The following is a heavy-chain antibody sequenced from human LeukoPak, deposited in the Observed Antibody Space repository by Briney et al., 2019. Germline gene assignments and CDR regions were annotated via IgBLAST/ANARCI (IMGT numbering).Heavy chain of an antibody. D-gene: IGHD3-22*01. CDR1: GFTFSSYA. Sequence: PGGSLTLSCAASGFTFSSYAMSWVRQAPGKGLEWVSAISGSGGSTYYADSVKGRFTISRDNSKNTLYLQMNSLRAEDTAVYYCAKHTYYDSSGYYFHYWGQGTLVTVSS. J-gene: IGHJ4*02. V-gene: IGHV3-23*01. CDR2: ISGSGGST. CDR3: AKHTYYDSSGYYFHY.